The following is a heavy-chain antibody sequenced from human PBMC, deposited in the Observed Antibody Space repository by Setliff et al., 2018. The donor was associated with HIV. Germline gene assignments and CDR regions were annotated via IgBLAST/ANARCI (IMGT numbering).Heavy chain of an antibody. V-gene: IGHV1-18*01. CDR3: ARATGAADL. CDR1: GYIFTTFG. Sequence: VASVKVSCKASGYIFTTFGFSWVRQAPGQGLEWMGWINTHNGNTHYAQRFQGRVTMTRDTSTTTAYMELRCLRSDDTAVYYCARATGAADLWGQGTKVTVSS. CDR2: INTHNGNT. D-gene: IGHD6-13*01. J-gene: IGHJ5*02.